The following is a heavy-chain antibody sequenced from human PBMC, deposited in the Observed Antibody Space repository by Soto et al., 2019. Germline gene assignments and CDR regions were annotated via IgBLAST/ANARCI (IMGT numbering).Heavy chain of an antibody. CDR1: GDTFSDYY. J-gene: IGHJ4*02. CDR3: ARGGHVVVVTAALDY. CDR2: VNPSGGHT. Sequence: QVQLMQSGAEVKKPGASVKVSCKASGDTFSDYYIHWVRQAPGQGLEWMGTVNPSGGHTTYSQHFLGRVTMTRDTSTSTLHMELTSLTSEDMAVYYCARGGHVVVVTAALDYWGQGTLVTVSS. V-gene: IGHV1-46*01. D-gene: IGHD2-21*02.